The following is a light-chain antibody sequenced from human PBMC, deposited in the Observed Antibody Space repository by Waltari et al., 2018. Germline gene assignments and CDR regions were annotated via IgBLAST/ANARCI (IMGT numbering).Light chain of an antibody. CDR3: CSHAGSHIWV. Sequence: QSTLTQPRAVSGSPGQSVTISCTGTTTDIDLYKYVSCYQQHPGEAPKLLISYATERPSGVPVRFSGSKSRDAASLTISGLQGEDEADYYCCSHAGSHIWVFGRGTKLTVL. CDR1: TTDIDLYKY. V-gene: IGLV2-11*01. J-gene: IGLJ3*02. CDR2: YAT.